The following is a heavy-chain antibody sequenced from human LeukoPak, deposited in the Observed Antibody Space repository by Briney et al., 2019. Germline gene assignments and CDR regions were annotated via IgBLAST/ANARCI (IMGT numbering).Heavy chain of an antibody. CDR1: GYTFTSYG. D-gene: IGHD6-19*01. CDR3: AKSLAVRNVFDI. V-gene: IGHV1-18*01. J-gene: IGHJ3*02. CDR2: ISAYNGNT. Sequence: EASVKVSCKASGYTFTSYGISWVRQAPGQGLEWMGWISAYNGNTNYAQKFQGRVTMTTDTSTSTAYMELRDLKSDDTAVYYCAKSLAVRNVFDIWGQGTMVTVSS.